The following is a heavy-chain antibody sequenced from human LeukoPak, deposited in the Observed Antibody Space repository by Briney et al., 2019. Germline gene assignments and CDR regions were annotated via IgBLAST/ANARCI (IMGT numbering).Heavy chain of an antibody. CDR2: INYSGST. Sequence: SETLSLTCTVSGGTISSYYWSWLRQPPGKGLEWIGYINYSGSTNYNPSLKSRVTMSVVTSKNQFSLKLSSVTAADTAVYYCARGLTGDLWADYWGQGTLVTVSS. J-gene: IGHJ4*02. V-gene: IGHV4-59*08. D-gene: IGHD7-27*01. CDR1: GGTISSYY. CDR3: ARGLTGDLWADY.